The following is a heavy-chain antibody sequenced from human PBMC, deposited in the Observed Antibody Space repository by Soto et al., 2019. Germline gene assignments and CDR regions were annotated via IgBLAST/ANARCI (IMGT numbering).Heavy chain of an antibody. CDR3: ARVESYGWFFDY. CDR2: LSGSGTTA. D-gene: IGHD3-10*01. Sequence: GVQGLACGTCGFSFSSHAMAWVRQAPGKGLEWVSSLSGSGTTAYYVDSVKGRFTISRDNSNDTLNLQMSGLRADDTAVYFCARVESYGWFFDYCGQGALVTVSS. J-gene: IGHJ4*02. CDR1: GFSFSSHA. V-gene: IGHV3-23*01.